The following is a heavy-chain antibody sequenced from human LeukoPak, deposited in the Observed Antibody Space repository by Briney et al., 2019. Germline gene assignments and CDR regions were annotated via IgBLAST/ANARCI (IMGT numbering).Heavy chain of an antibody. CDR2: IYHSGSP. D-gene: IGHD3-22*01. V-gene: IGHV4-4*02. J-gene: IGHJ4*02. CDR1: GGSISSNNW. Sequence: SGTLSLTCAVSGGSISSNNWWGWVRQPPGKGLEWIGEIYHSGSPNYNPSLKSRVTISVDTSKNQFSLKLSSVTAADTAVYYCARGSSQYYYDSSGYYLPFHYWGQGTLVTVSS. CDR3: ARGSSQYYYDSSGYYLPFHY.